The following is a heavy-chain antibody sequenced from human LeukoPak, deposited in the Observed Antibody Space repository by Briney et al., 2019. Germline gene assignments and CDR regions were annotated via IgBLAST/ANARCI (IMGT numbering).Heavy chain of an antibody. CDR1: GGSISSGDYY. CDR3: ARDIYDSSGYYYDH. J-gene: IGHJ5*02. V-gene: IGHV4-30-4*01. D-gene: IGHD3-22*01. Sequence: PSETLSLTCTVSGGSISSGDYYWSWLRQPPGKGREWIGYIYYSGSTYYNPSLKSRVTISVDTSKNQFSLKLSSVTAADTAVYYCARDIYDSSGYYYDHWGQGTLVTVSS. CDR2: IYYSGST.